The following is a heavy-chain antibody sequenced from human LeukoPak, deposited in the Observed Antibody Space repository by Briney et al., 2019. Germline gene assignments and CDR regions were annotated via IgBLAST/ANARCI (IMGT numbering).Heavy chain of an antibody. D-gene: IGHD6-13*01. V-gene: IGHV1-69*02. J-gene: IGHJ5*02. Sequence: ASVKVSCKASGGTFSSYTISWVRQAPGQGLEWMGRIIPILGIANYAQKFQGRVTITADESTSIAYMELSSLRSEGTAVYYCAREWQQLVPVIDPWGQGTLVTVSS. CDR1: GGTFSSYT. CDR3: AREWQQLVPVIDP. CDR2: IIPILGIA.